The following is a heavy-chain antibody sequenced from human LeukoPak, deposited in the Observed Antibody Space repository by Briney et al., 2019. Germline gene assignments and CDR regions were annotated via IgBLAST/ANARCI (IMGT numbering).Heavy chain of an antibody. D-gene: IGHD3-3*02. CDR1: GGSFSGYY. Sequence: SETLSLTCAVYGGSFSGYYWSWIRQPPGKGLEWIGEINHSGSTNYNPSLKSRVTISVDTSKNQFSLKLSSVTAADTAVYYCARRAPFYIIYNWFDPWGQGTLVTVSS. CDR2: INHSGST. V-gene: IGHV4-34*01. CDR3: ARRAPFYIIYNWFDP. J-gene: IGHJ5*02.